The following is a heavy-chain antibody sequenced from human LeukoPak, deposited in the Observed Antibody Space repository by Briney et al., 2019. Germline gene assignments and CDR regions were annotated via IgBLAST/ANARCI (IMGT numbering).Heavy chain of an antibody. V-gene: IGHV4-59*08. Sequence: SETLSLTCTVSGGSISTYYWSWIRQPPGKGLEWIGYIYYSGSINYNPSLKSRVTISVDTSKNQFSLKLSSVTAADTAAYYCARSRGYSYGTTFLDYWGQGTLVTVCS. D-gene: IGHD5-18*01. CDR3: ARSRGYSYGTTFLDY. CDR1: GGSISTYY. CDR2: IYYSGSI. J-gene: IGHJ4*02.